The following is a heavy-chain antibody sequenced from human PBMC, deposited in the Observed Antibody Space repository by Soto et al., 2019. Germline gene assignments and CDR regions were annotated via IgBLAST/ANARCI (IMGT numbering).Heavy chain of an antibody. CDR1: GYSFTSYW. D-gene: IGHD6-6*01. V-gene: IGHV5-10-1*01. Sequence: LKISCKGSGYSFTSYWISWVRQMPGKGLEWMGRIDPSDSYTNYSPSFQGHVTISADKSISTAYLQWSSLKASDTAMYYCASSIAARRNYYYGMDVWGQGTTVTVSS. CDR2: IDPSDSYT. J-gene: IGHJ6*02. CDR3: ASSIAARRNYYYGMDV.